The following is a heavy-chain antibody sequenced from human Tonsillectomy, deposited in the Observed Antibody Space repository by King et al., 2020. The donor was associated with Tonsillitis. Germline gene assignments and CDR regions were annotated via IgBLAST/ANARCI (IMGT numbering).Heavy chain of an antibody. Sequence: VQLVESGGGLVQPGGSLRLSCAASGFTFSNYAMSWVRQAPGKGLEWVSAISGSGGSTYYADSVKGRFTISRDNSKNTLYLQMNSLRAEDTALYYCAKMGRDDSWSAYYTKFDYWGQGTLVTVSS. J-gene: IGHJ4*02. V-gene: IGHV3-23*04. D-gene: IGHD3-3*01. CDR3: AKMGRDDSWSAYYTKFDY. CDR1: GFTFSNYA. CDR2: ISGSGGST.